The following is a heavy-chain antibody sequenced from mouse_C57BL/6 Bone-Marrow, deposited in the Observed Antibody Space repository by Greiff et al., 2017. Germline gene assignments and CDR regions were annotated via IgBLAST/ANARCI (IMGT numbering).Heavy chain of an antibody. CDR3: ARPIDYGKGDWYFDV. V-gene: IGHV1-50*01. Sequence: VQLQQPGAELVKPGASVKLSCKASGYTFTSYWMQWVKQRPGQGLEWIGEIDPSDSSTNYNQKFKGKATLTVDTSSSTAYMQLSSLTSEDSAVYYCARPIDYGKGDWYFDVWGTGTTVTVSS. D-gene: IGHD2-1*01. CDR2: IDPSDSST. J-gene: IGHJ1*03. CDR1: GYTFTSYW.